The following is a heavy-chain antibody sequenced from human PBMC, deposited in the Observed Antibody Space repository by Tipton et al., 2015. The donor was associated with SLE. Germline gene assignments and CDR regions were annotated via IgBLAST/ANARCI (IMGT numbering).Heavy chain of an antibody. CDR2: INHSGST. CDR1: GGSFSGYY. Sequence: TLSLTCAVYGGSFSGYYWSWIRQPPGKGLEWIGEINHSGSTNYNPSLKSRVTISVDTSKNQFSLKLSSVTAADTAVYYCARGGHSSGWYSQHWGQGTLVTVSS. D-gene: IGHD6-19*01. J-gene: IGHJ1*01. CDR3: ARGGHSSGWYSQH. V-gene: IGHV4-34*01.